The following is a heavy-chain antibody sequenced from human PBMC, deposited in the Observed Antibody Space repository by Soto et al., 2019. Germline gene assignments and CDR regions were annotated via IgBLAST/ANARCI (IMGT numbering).Heavy chain of an antibody. V-gene: IGHV1-69*13. CDR2: IIPIFGTA. CDR3: ARDLAGVYSSGWYYYGMDV. D-gene: IGHD6-19*01. Sequence: SVKVSCKASGGTFSSYAISWVRQAPGQGLEWMGGIIPIFGTANYAQKFQGRVTITADESTSTAYMELSSLRSEDTAVYYCARDLAGVYSSGWYYYGMDVWGQGTTVTVSS. J-gene: IGHJ6*02. CDR1: GGTFSSYA.